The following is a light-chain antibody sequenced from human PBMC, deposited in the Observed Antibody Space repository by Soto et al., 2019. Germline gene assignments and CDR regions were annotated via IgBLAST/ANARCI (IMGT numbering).Light chain of an antibody. V-gene: IGLV8-61*01. Sequence: QTVVTQEPSFSVSPGGTVTLTCGLTSGSVSTNHHPSWYQQTPGQAPRTLIYSTDTRSSGVPDRFSGSILGNKAALTITGAQADDESDYYCVLYMGSGISVFGGGTKVTVL. J-gene: IGLJ3*02. CDR2: STD. CDR3: VLYMGSGISV. CDR1: SGSVSTNHH.